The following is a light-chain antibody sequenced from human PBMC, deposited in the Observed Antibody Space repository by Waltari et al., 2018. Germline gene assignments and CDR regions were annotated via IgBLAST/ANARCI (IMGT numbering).Light chain of an antibody. Sequence: DIQLTQSPSFLSASVGDRVTLTSRASQGISSFLAWYDQKPGKVPRLLIHSASTLQSGVPSRFSGSGYGTEFTLTISSLQPEDFATYYCQQLYSYPLTFGGGTKVEIK. V-gene: IGKV1-9*01. J-gene: IGKJ4*01. CDR3: QQLYSYPLT. CDR2: SAS. CDR1: QGISSF.